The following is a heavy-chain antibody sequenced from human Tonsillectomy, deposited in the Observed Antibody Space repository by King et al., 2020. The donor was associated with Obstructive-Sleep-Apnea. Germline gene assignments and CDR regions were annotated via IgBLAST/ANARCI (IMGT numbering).Heavy chain of an antibody. CDR1: GYSISSGYY. J-gene: IGHJ6*02. V-gene: IGHV4-38-2*02. CDR2: IYHSGST. CDR3: ARDLRGNYYYYYGMDV. Sequence: MQLQESGPGLVKPSETLSLTCTVSGYSISSGYYWGWIRQPPGKGLEWIGSIYHSGSTYYNPSLKSRVTISVDTSKNQFSLKLSSVTAADTAVYYCARDLRGNYYYYYGMDVWGQGTTVTVSS. D-gene: IGHD3-16*01.